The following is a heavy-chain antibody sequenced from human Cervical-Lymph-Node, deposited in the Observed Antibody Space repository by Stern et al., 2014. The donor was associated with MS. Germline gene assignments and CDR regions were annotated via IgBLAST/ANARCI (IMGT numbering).Heavy chain of an antibody. CDR3: ARDRSSSALPHYYYGMDV. CDR1: GYTFTSYY. Sequence: VQLVESGAEVKKPGASVKVSCKASGYTFTSYYMHWVRQAPGQGLEWMGIINPSGGSTSYGQKFQGRVTMTRDTSTSTVYMELSSLRSEDTAVYYCARDRSSSALPHYYYGMDVWGQGTTVTVSS. V-gene: IGHV1-46*01. D-gene: IGHD6-6*01. CDR2: INPSGGST. J-gene: IGHJ6*02.